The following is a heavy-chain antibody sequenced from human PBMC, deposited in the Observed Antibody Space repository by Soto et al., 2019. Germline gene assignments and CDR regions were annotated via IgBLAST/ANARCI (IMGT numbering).Heavy chain of an antibody. Sequence: SETLSLTCTVSGGSVTSDEDYWTWISQSPGKGLEWIGYISNSGSTGYNPSLKARLSMSVDRSKNQVTLRLTSVTAADTALYFCATESGSAYGYFDHVCQGTQVTVSS. CDR2: ISNSGST. CDR1: GGSVTSDEDY. J-gene: IGHJ4*02. V-gene: IGHV4-30-4*01. D-gene: IGHD3-10*01. CDR3: ATESGSAYGYFDH.